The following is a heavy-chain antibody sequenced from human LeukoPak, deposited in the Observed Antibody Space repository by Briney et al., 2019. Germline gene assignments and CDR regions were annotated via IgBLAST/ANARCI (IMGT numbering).Heavy chain of an antibody. J-gene: IGHJ5*02. CDR3: ARVIQGYSYGPNWFDP. V-gene: IGHV1-18*01. CDR1: SYTFTSYG. CDR2: ISAYNGNT. D-gene: IGHD5-18*01. Sequence: ASVKVSCKASSYTFTSYGISWVRQAPGQGLEWMGWISAYNGNTNYAQKLQGRVTMTTDTSTSTAYMELRSLRSDDTAVYYCARVIQGYSYGPNWFDPWGQGTLVTVSS.